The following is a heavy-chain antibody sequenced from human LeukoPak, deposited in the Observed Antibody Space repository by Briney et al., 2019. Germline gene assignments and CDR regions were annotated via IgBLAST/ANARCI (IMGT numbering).Heavy chain of an antibody. J-gene: IGHJ4*02. V-gene: IGHV3-48*02. Sequence: PGGSLRLSCAASGFTFSSYSMNWVRQAPGKGLEWVSYISISSSTIYYADSVKGRFTISRDNAKNSLYLQMNSLRDEDTAVHYCARGETAVTSYLHYWGQGTLVTVSS. CDR3: ARGETAVTSYLHY. D-gene: IGHD4-17*01. CDR1: GFTFSSYS. CDR2: ISISSSTI.